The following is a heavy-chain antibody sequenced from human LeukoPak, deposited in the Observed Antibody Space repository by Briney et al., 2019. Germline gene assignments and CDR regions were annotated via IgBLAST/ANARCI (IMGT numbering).Heavy chain of an antibody. Sequence: SETLSLTCTVSGGSISSYYWSWIRQPPGKGLEWIGYIYYSGSTNYNPSLKSRVTISVDTSKNQFSLKLSSVTAADTAVYYRARDTGDYYDSSGPLGYMDVWGKGTTVTVSS. V-gene: IGHV4-59*01. CDR3: ARDTGDYYDSSGPLGYMDV. D-gene: IGHD3-22*01. CDR2: IYYSGST. CDR1: GGSISSYY. J-gene: IGHJ6*03.